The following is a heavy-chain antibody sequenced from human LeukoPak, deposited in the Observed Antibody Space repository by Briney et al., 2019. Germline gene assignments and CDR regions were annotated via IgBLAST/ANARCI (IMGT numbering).Heavy chain of an antibody. D-gene: IGHD1-1*01. CDR3: ARDWKADF. CDR1: GFTFSTYA. CDR2: IDIYSTKT. V-gene: IGHV3-23*05. Sequence: GGSLRLSCATSGFTFSTYAMTWVRQAPGKGLEWVSAIDIYSTKTNYVDSVKGRFTISRDNSKNALYLQMNSPRAEDTAIYYCARDWKADFWGHGTLVTVSS. J-gene: IGHJ4*01.